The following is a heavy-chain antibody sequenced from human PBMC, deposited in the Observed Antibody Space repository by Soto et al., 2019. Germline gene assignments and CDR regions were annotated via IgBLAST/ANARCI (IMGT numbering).Heavy chain of an antibody. V-gene: IGHV3-11*01. D-gene: IGHD2-15*01. CDR2: ISSSGSTI. CDR3: ARDRYCSGGSCYASGPSGWFDP. Sequence: LRLSCAASGFTFSDYYMSWIRQAPGKGLEWVSYISSSGSTIYYADSVKGRFTISRDNAKNSLYLQMNSLRAKDTAVYYCARDRYCSGGSCYASGPSGWFDPWGQGTLVTVSS. J-gene: IGHJ5*02. CDR1: GFTFSDYY.